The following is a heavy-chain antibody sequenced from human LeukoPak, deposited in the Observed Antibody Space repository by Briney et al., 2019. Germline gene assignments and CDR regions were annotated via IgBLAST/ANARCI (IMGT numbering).Heavy chain of an antibody. CDR1: GFTFSNYG. Sequence: GGSLRLSCAASGFTFSNYGMSWVRQAPGKGLEWVSSISGSGGSTYYADSVKGRFTISRDNSKNTLYLQMNSLRVEDTAVYFCAKDGGSYQFDYWGQGTLVTVSS. CDR3: AKDGGSYQFDY. D-gene: IGHD1-26*01. J-gene: IGHJ4*02. CDR2: ISGSGGST. V-gene: IGHV3-23*01.